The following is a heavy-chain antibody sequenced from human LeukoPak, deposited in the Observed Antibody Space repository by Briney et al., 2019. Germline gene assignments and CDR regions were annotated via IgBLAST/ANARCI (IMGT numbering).Heavy chain of an antibody. D-gene: IGHD6-13*01. J-gene: IGHJ4*02. Sequence: PGGSLRLSCAASGFIFSNYWMTWVRQAPGKGLEWVANIKEDGSEKYYLDSVSGRFTISRDNAKNSLYLQMNSLRAEDTAVYYCVKVSIAVAGSDYWGQGTPVTVPS. CDR3: VKVSIAVAGSDY. CDR2: IKEDGSEK. CDR1: GFIFSNYW. V-gene: IGHV3-7*01.